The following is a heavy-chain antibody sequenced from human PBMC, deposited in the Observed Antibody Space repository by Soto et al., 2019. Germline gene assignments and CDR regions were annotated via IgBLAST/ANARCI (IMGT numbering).Heavy chain of an antibody. CDR3: AREASHYFDY. V-gene: IGHV1-18*01. Sequence: QVPLVQSGAEVKKPGASVKVSCKASGYTFTNYGISWVRQAPGQGHEWMGWISGYNGNTNYAQKFQGRVTMTTDTSTSTAYMDLRSLRSDDTAVYYSAREASHYFDYWGQGTLVTVSS. J-gene: IGHJ4*02. CDR2: ISGYNGNT. CDR1: GYTFTNYG.